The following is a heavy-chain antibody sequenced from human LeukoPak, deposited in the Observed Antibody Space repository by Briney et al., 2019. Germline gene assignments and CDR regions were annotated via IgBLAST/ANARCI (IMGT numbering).Heavy chain of an antibody. CDR1: GFIFSNYA. J-gene: IGHJ4*02. V-gene: IGHV3-23*01. CDR2: ITHTGGDT. D-gene: IGHD3-22*01. CDR3: AKDGVYDSSGYSYFDY. Sequence: PGGSLRLSCAASGFIFSNYAMTWVRQAPGKGLEWVSTITHTGGDTYYADSVKGRFTISRDNSKNTLYLQMNSLRAEDTAVYYCAKDGVYDSSGYSYFDYWGQGTLVTVSS.